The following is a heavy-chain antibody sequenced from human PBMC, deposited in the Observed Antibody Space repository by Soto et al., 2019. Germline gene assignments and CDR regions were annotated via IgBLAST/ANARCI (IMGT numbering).Heavy chain of an antibody. D-gene: IGHD2-15*01. J-gene: IGHJ5*02. V-gene: IGHV3-30*18. CDR1: GFTISTYG. CDR3: TKQGLPHHNWFDP. Sequence: QVQLVESGGGVVQPGRSLRLPCAASGFTISTYGIHWVRQAPGKGLEWVAVISSDGSNKYYVDSVKGRFTISRDDSKNTVYLHRNSLRPEDTAVYYCTKQGLPHHNWFDPWGQGTLVTVSS. CDR2: ISSDGSNK.